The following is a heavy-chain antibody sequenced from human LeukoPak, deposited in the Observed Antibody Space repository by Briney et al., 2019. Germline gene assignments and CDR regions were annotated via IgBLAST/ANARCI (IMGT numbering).Heavy chain of an antibody. CDR3: ASNPLGTNWFDP. D-gene: IGHD3-16*01. Sequence: ASVKVSCKASGYTFTNYGINWVRQAPGQGLEWMGWINPNSGGTNYAQKFQGWVTMTRDTSISTAYMELSRLRSDDTAVYYCASNPLGTNWFDPWGQGTLVTVSS. J-gene: IGHJ5*02. V-gene: IGHV1-2*04. CDR1: GYTFTNYG. CDR2: INPNSGGT.